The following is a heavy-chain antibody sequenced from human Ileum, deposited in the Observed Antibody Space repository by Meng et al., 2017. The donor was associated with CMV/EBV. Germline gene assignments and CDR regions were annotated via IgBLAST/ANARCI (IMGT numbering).Heavy chain of an antibody. J-gene: IGHJ6*02. CDR1: GGSMNNYY. CDR3: ARDGYGDSPGNHYGMDV. D-gene: IGHD4-17*01. V-gene: IGHV4-59*01. CDR2: MYHTGRT. Sequence: GSLRFSCRVSGGSMNNYYWTWIRQPPGKGLEWIGYMYHTGRTYYNPSLKSRVTISLDTSNNEITLRLSSVTAADTAVYYCARDGYGDSPGNHYGMDVWGPGTTVTVSS.